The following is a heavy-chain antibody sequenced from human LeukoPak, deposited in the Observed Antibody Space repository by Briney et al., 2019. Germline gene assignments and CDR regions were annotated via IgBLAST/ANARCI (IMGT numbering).Heavy chain of an antibody. CDR1: GGSISSSNYY. J-gene: IGHJ4*02. CDR3: ARVRWLLGYYFDY. V-gene: IGHV4-39*07. D-gene: IGHD5-24*01. Sequence: SETLSLTSTVSGGSISSSNYYWGCLRQPPEKGLECSGEINHSGSTNYNPSLKSRVTISVDTSKNQLYLKLSSVTGEDTAVYYCARVRWLLGYYFDYWGQGTLVTVSS. CDR2: INHSGST.